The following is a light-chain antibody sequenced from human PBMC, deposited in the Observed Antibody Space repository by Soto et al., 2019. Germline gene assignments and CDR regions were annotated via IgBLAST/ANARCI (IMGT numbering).Light chain of an antibody. CDR2: TIN. Sequence: QSVLTQPPSASGTPGQRVTISCSGSRTNIGSNTVNWYQQFPGTAPKLLIYTINQRPSGVHDRFSGSRSGTSASLAISGLQSEDEANYYCASWDDSLNGVVFGGGTKLTVL. V-gene: IGLV1-44*01. CDR1: RTNIGSNT. CDR3: ASWDDSLNGVV. J-gene: IGLJ2*01.